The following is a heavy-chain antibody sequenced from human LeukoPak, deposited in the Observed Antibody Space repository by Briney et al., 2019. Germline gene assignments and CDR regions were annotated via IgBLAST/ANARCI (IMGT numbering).Heavy chain of an antibody. Sequence: GGSLRLSCAASGFTFSSYAMSWVREAPGKGVEWVSAISGSGGSTYYADPVKGRFTISRDNSKNTLYLQMNSLRAEDTPVYYCAKVPLRRPTYYYYGMDVWGQGTTVTVSS. J-gene: IGHJ6*02. D-gene: IGHD4-17*01. CDR3: AKVPLRRPTYYYYGMDV. V-gene: IGHV3-23*01. CDR1: GFTFSSYA. CDR2: ISGSGGST.